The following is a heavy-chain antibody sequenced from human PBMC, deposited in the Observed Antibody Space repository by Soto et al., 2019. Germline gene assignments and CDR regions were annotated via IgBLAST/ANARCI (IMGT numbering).Heavy chain of an antibody. CDR2: VSGGGDST. J-gene: IGHJ4*02. CDR1: AFTFSSYA. D-gene: IGHD2-21*02. CDR3: AKGRASDCPGCTQDY. Sequence: EVQLLESGGGLAQPGGSLRLSCAASAFTFSSYAMGWFRRPPGKGLEWVSAVSGGGDSTYSPASVKGRFTIARDNSKNTRYLQMNSLSAEDRAVYYCAKGRASDCPGCTQDYWGQGTLVTVSS. V-gene: IGHV3-23*01.